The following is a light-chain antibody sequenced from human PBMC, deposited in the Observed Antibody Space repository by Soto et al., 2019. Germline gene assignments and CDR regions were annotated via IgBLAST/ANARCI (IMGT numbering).Light chain of an antibody. CDR2: KAS. J-gene: IGKJ1*01. Sequence: DIRMTQSPSTLSASVGDRVTITCRASQTIDSWLAWYQQRPGKPPNLLIYKASTLASGVPSRFSGSGSGTEFPLTINSLQPDDFATYYCQQYHIYSGTFGQGTKVDIK. V-gene: IGKV1-5*03. CDR1: QTIDSW. CDR3: QQYHIYSGT.